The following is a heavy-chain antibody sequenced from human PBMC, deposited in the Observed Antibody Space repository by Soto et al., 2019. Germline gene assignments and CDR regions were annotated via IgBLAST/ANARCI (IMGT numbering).Heavy chain of an antibody. J-gene: IGHJ6*02. V-gene: IGHV1-2*04. CDR3: ARTTVTTLKNYGMDV. CDR1: GGTFSSYA. CDR2: INPNSGGT. Sequence: GASVKVSCKASGGTFSSYAISWVRQAPGQGLEWMGGINPNSGGTNYAQKFQGWVTMTRDTSISTAYMELSRLRSDDTAVYYCARTTVTTLKNYGMDVWGQGTTVTVSS. D-gene: IGHD4-17*01.